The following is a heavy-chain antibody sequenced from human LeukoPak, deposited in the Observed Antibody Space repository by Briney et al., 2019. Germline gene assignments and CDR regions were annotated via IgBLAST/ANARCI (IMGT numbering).Heavy chain of an antibody. CDR2: INHSGST. CDR3: ARGRVAPTS. V-gene: IGHV4-34*01. D-gene: IGHD3-16*01. J-gene: IGHJ4*02. CDR1: GGSFSGYY. Sequence: SETLSLTCAIYGGSFSGYYWSWIRQPPGKGLEWIGEINHSGSTNYNPSLKSRVTISVDTSKNQFSLKLSSVTAADTAVYYCARGRVAPTSWGQGTLVTVSS.